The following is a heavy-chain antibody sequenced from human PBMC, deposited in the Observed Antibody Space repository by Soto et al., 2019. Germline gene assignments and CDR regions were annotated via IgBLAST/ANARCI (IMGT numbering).Heavy chain of an antibody. J-gene: IGHJ6*02. CDR2: IYYSGST. D-gene: IGHD6-13*01. CDR3: ASNPGIAAAGSWDYYGMDV. Sequence: PSETLSLICTVSGGSISSSSYYWGWIRQPPGKGLEWIGSIYYSGSTYYNPSLKSRVTISVDTSKNQFSLKLSSVTAADTAVYYCASNPGIAAAGSWDYYGMDVWGQGTTVTVSS. CDR1: GGSISSSSYY. V-gene: IGHV4-39*01.